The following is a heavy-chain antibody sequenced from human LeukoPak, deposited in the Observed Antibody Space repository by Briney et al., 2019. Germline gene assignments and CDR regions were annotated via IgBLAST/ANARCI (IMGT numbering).Heavy chain of an antibody. D-gene: IGHD6-19*01. CDR2: ISWNSGSI. J-gene: IGHJ4*02. V-gene: IGHV3-9*01. Sequence: SGGSLRLSCAASGFTFDDYAMHWVRQAPGKGLEWVSGISWNSGSIGYADSVKGRFTISRDNAKNSLYLQMNSLRAEDTALYYCARQWLAPAGCFDYWGQGTLVTVSS. CDR3: ARQWLAPAGCFDY. CDR1: GFTFDDYA.